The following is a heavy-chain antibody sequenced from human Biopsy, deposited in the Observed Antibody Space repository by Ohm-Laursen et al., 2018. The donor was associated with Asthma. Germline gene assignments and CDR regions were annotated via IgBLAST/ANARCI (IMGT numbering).Heavy chain of an antibody. CDR1: GFTFDDYA. D-gene: IGHD1-26*01. Sequence: SSLRLSCAASGFTFDDYAMHWVRQAPGKGLEWVSGISWNSGSIGYADSVKGRFTISRDNAKNSLYLQMNSLRAEDTALYYCAKGEWELLEANFDYWGQGTLVTVS. J-gene: IGHJ4*02. CDR3: AKGEWELLEANFDY. CDR2: ISWNSGSI. V-gene: IGHV3-9*01.